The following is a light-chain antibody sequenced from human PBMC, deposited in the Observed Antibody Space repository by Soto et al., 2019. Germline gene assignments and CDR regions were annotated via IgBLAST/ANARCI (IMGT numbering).Light chain of an antibody. Sequence: EIVLTQSPATLSLSPGERATLSCRASQSVSSYLAWYQQKPGQAPRLLIYDASNRATGIPARFSGSGSGTDFTLTISSLEPEDSAIYYCQQYAKWPRTFGPGTKV. V-gene: IGKV3-11*01. J-gene: IGKJ1*01. CDR2: DAS. CDR1: QSVSSY. CDR3: QQYAKWPRT.